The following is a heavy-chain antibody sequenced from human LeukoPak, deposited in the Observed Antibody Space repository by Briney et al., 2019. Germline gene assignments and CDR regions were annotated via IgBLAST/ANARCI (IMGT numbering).Heavy chain of an antibody. V-gene: IGHV3-30*18. Sequence: GRSLRLSCAASGFTFSSYGMHWVRQAPGKGLEWVAVISYDGSNKYYADSVKGRFTISRDNSKNTLYLQMNSLRAEDTAVYYCAEAHSGYELDYWGQGTLVTVSS. CDR2: ISYDGSNK. CDR1: GFTFSSYG. J-gene: IGHJ4*02. CDR3: AEAHSGYELDY. D-gene: IGHD5-12*01.